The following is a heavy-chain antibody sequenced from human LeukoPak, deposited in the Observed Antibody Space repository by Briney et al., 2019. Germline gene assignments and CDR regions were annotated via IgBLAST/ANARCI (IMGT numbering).Heavy chain of an antibody. D-gene: IGHD3-22*01. Sequence: GASVKVSCKASGYTFTGYYMHWVRQAPGQGLEWMGWINPNSGGTNYAQEFQGRVTMTRDTSISTAYMEPSRLRSDDTAVYYCARGKYYYDNMYWGQGTLVTVSS. CDR3: ARGKYYYDNMY. CDR2: INPNSGGT. V-gene: IGHV1-2*02. J-gene: IGHJ4*02. CDR1: GYTFTGYY.